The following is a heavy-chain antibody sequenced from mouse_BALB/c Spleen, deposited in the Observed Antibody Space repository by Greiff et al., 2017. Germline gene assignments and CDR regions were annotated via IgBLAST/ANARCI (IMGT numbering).Heavy chain of an antibody. CDR1: GYTFTSYV. J-gene: IGHJ4*01. CDR2: INPYNDGT. Sequence: EVQRVESGPELVKPGASVKMSCKASGYTFTSYVMHWVKQKPGQGLEWIGYINPYNDGTKYNEKFKGKATLTSDKSSSTAYMELSSLTSEDSAVYYCARSGTGYSPYAMDYWGQGTSVTVSS. CDR3: ARSGTGYSPYAMDY. D-gene: IGHD2-3*01. V-gene: IGHV1-14*01.